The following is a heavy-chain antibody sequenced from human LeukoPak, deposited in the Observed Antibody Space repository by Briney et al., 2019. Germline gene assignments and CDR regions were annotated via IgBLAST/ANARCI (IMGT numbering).Heavy chain of an antibody. Sequence: GASVTVSCKASGYTFTSYGISWVRQAPGQGREGMGWISAYNGNTNYAQKLQGRVTLTTDTSTSTAYMELRSLRSDDTAVYYCARVGQWLVDFHYWGQGTLVTVSS. D-gene: IGHD6-19*01. J-gene: IGHJ4*02. V-gene: IGHV1-18*04. CDR1: GYTFTSYG. CDR3: ARVGQWLVDFHY. CDR2: ISAYNGNT.